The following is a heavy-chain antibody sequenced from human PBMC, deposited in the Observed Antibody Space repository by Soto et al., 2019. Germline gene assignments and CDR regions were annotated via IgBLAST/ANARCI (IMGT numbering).Heavy chain of an antibody. CDR1: GGSFSGYY. Sequence: SETLSLTCAVYGGSFSGYYWSWIRQPPGKGLEWIGEINHSGSTNYNPSLKSRVTISVDTSKNQFSLKLSSVTAADTAVYYCARRSGYYYGMDVWGQGTTVTVSS. V-gene: IGHV4-34*01. D-gene: IGHD3-10*01. J-gene: IGHJ6*02. CDR2: INHSGST. CDR3: ARRSGYYYGMDV.